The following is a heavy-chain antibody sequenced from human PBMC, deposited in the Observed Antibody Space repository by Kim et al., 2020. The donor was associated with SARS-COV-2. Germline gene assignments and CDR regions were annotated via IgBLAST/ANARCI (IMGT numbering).Heavy chain of an antibody. CDR1: GYTFTTRY. Sequence: ASVKVSCKTSGYTFTTRYLHWVRQAPGHGLEWMGRINPDSGVTDYAQRFQGRVTMTRDKSIRTVYMELSSLRSDETVVYYCARGNTETIDYWGQGTLVTVSS. J-gene: IGHJ4*02. V-gene: IGHV1-2*05. CDR3: ARGNTETIDY. CDR2: INPDSGVT.